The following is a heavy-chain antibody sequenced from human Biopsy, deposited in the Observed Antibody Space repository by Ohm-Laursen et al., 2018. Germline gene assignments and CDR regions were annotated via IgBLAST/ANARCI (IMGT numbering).Heavy chain of an antibody. V-gene: IGHV1-69*13. CDR1: GVTFDTYA. J-gene: IGHJ3*01. D-gene: IGHD2/OR15-2a*01. CDR2: RIPYFNTI. CDR3: VGGQRGPPIGVTVPGDAFDL. Sequence: ASVKVSCKASGVTFDTYAFGWVRQAPGQGLEWMGGRIPYFNTIYYARNFQDRAVITADRSARTTDMQLSGLRPDDTAVYYCVGGQRGPPIGVTVPGDAFDLWGPGTMVTVSS.